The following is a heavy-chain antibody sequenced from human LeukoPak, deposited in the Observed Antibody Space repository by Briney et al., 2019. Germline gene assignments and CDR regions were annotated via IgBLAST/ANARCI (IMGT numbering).Heavy chain of an antibody. D-gene: IGHD2-21*02. V-gene: IGHV4-34*01. CDR2: INHSGST. J-gene: IGHJ4*02. Sequence: KPSETLSLTCAVYGGSFSGYYWSWIRQPPGEGLEWIGEINHSGSTNYNPSLKSRVTISVDTSKNQFSLKLSSVTAADTAVYYCAGAQADCGGDCYSTYFDYWGQGTLVTVSS. CDR3: AGAQADCGGDCYSTYFDY. CDR1: GGSFSGYY.